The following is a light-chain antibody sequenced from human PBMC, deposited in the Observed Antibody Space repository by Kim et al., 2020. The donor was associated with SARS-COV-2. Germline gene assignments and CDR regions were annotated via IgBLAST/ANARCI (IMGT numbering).Light chain of an antibody. CDR3: LQHSGYPRT. J-gene: IGKJ1*01. Sequence: ASVGDRVTITCRASQGIGSDLSWYQQEPGRAPRRLIYGASLLHSGVPSRFSGSGSATEFSLTITNLQPEDFATYYCLQHSGYPRTFGQGTKVDIK. CDR1: QGIGSD. CDR2: GAS. V-gene: IGKV1-17*02.